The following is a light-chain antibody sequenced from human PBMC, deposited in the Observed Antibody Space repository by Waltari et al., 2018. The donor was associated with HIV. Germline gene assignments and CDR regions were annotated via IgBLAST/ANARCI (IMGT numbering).Light chain of an antibody. Sequence: QSALTQPPSASGSPGQSVTISCTGTSSSVGGYNYVSWYQQHPDKAPNPMIYEVSKRPSGVPDRFSGSKSGNTASLTVAGLQAEDEADYYCSSYAGSNVIFGGGTKLTVL. V-gene: IGLV2-8*01. CDR2: EVS. CDR3: SSYAGSNVI. CDR1: SSSVGGYNY. J-gene: IGLJ2*01.